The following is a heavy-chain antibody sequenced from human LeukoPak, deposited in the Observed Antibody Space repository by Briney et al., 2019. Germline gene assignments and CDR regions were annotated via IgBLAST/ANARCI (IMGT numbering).Heavy chain of an antibody. CDR1: GGSITSSSYY. Sequence: PSETLSLTCTVSGGSITSSSYYWGWIRQPPGKGLEWIGNIYYSESPYYNPSLKSRVTISVDTSKNQFSLKLSSVTAADTAVYYCARDGLPGAMSLDIWGQGTMVTVSS. D-gene: IGHD2-2*01. CDR3: ARDGLPGAMSLDI. CDR2: IYYSESP. J-gene: IGHJ3*02. V-gene: IGHV4-39*02.